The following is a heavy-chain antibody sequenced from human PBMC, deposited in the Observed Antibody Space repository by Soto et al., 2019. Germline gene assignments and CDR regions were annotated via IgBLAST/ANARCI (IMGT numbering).Heavy chain of an antibody. J-gene: IGHJ6*02. D-gene: IGHD2-15*01. CDR3: ARGKDIAVVVAATGDTYYYYYGMDV. V-gene: IGHV4-34*01. Sequence: PSETLSLTCAVYGGSFSGYYWSWIRQPPGKGLEWIGEINHSGSTNYNPSLKSRVTISVDTSKNQFSLKLSSVTAADTAVYYCARGKDIAVVVAATGDTYYYYYGMDVWGQGTTVTVSS. CDR2: INHSGST. CDR1: GGSFSGYY.